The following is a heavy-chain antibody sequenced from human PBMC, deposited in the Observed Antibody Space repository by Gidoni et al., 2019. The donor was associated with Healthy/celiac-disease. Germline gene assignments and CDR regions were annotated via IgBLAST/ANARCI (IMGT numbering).Heavy chain of an antibody. V-gene: IGHV2-70*15. J-gene: IGHJ4*02. CDR2: IDWDDDK. CDR3: ARTQYSSSWQSHNYFDY. Sequence: QVTLRESGPALVKPTQPLTLTCTFSGFSLSTSGMCVSWIRQPPGKALEWLARIDWDDDKYYSTSLKTRLTISKDTSKNQVVLTMTNMDPVDTATYYCARTQYSSSWQSHNYFDYWGQGTLVTVSS. CDR1: GFSLSTSGMC. D-gene: IGHD6-13*01.